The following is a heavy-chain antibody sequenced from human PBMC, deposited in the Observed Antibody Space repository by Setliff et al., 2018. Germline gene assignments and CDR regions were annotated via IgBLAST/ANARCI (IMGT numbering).Heavy chain of an antibody. Sequence: NPSETLSLTCAVYGGSFSDYYWTWIRQPPGKGLEWIGEINHSGSSRYSPSLRSRVTISVDTSKNQFSLTLTSVTAADTAVYYCARGRNVAARLFDSWGRGNLVTVSS. D-gene: IGHD6-6*01. CDR2: INHSGSS. CDR3: ARGRNVAARLFDS. CDR1: GGSFSDYY. V-gene: IGHV4-34*01. J-gene: IGHJ4*02.